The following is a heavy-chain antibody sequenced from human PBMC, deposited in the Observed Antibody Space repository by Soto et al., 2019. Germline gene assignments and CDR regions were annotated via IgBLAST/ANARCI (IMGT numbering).Heavy chain of an antibody. J-gene: IGHJ4*02. V-gene: IGHV1-24*01. CDR3: ATASSSIMITFGGVRFDY. D-gene: IGHD3-16*01. CDR1: GYTLTELS. CDR2: FDPEDGET. Sequence: ASVKVSCKVSGYTLTELSMHWVRQAPGKGLEWMGGFDPEDGETIYAQKFQGRVTMTEDTSTDTAYMELSSLRSEDTAVYYCATASSSIMITFGGVRFDYWGQGTLVTVSS.